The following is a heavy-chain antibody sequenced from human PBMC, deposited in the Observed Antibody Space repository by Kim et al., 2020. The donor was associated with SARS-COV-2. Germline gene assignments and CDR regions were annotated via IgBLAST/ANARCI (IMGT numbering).Heavy chain of an antibody. Sequence: SETLSLTCAVYGGSFSGYYWSWIRQPPGKGLEWIGEINHSGSTNYNPSLKSRVTISVDTSKNQFSLKLSSVTAADTAVYYCARDLIWFGELSGDYYYGM. CDR1: GGSFSGYY. J-gene: IGHJ6*01. CDR3: ARDLIWFGELSGDYYYGM. D-gene: IGHD3-10*01. V-gene: IGHV4-34*01. CDR2: INHSGST.